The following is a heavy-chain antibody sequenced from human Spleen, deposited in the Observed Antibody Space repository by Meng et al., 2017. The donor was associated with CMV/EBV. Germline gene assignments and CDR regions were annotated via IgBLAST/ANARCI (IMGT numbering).Heavy chain of an antibody. CDR2: IYYSGST. CDR3: ARYRDDYYYGMDV. Sequence: SETLSLTCTVSGGSISSYYWSWIRQPPGKGLEWIGYIYYSGSTNYNPSLRSRVTISVDKSKNQFSLKVTSVTAADTAVYYCARYRDDYYYGMDVWGQGTTVTVSS. CDR1: GGSISSYY. D-gene: IGHD3-10*01. V-gene: IGHV4-59*12. J-gene: IGHJ6*02.